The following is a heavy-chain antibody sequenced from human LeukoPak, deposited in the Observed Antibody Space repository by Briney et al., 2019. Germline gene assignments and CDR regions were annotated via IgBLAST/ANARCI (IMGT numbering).Heavy chain of an antibody. CDR2: IYYSGST. J-gene: IGHJ5*02. CDR3: ARALGYCSGGSCTRGYNWFDP. CDR1: GGSISSSDYY. D-gene: IGHD2-15*01. V-gene: IGHV4-39*01. Sequence: PSETLSLTCTVSGGSISSSDYYWGWIRQPPGKGPEWIGSIYYSGSTYYNPSLKSRVTISVDTSMNQFSLKLSFVTTADTAVYYCARALGYCSGGSCTRGYNWFDPWGQGTLVTVPS.